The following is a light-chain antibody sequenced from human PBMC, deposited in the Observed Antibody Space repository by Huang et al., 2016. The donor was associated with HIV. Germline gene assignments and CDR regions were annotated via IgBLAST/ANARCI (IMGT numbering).Light chain of an antibody. CDR1: QNIDTN. J-gene: IGKJ1*01. CDR2: GAS. CDR3: HQYNDWPPWT. V-gene: IGKV3-15*01. Sequence: EIVMTQSPATLSVSPGERAILLCRASQNIDTNVAWYQQKPGQAPRLLILGASTRANGISARFTGGGSETEFTLTINSVQSEDVAMYYCHQYNDWPPWTFGQGTRVEI.